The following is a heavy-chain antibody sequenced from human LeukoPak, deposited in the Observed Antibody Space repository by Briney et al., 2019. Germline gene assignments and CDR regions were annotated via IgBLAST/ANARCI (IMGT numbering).Heavy chain of an antibody. J-gene: IGHJ4*02. D-gene: IGHD1-26*01. CDR2: IYYSGST. V-gene: IGHV4-61*08. CDR1: GGSISSGDYY. CDR3: ARDRRRSGSQILYDY. Sequence: SETLSLTCTVSGGSISSGDYYWSWIRQPPGKGLEWIGYIYYSGSTNYNPSLKSRVTISVDTSKNQFSLKLSSVTAADTAVYYCARDRRRSGSQILYDYWGQGTLVIVSS.